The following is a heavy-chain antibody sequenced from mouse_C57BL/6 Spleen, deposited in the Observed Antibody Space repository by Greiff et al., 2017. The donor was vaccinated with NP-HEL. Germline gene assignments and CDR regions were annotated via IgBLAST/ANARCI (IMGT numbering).Heavy chain of an antibody. J-gene: IGHJ4*01. V-gene: IGHV1-80*01. CDR2: IYPGDGDT. Sequence: QVQLKESGAELVKPGASVKISCKASGYAFSSYWMNWVKQRPGKGLEWIGQIYPGDGDTNYNGKFKGKATLTADKSSSTAYMQLSSLTSEDSAVYFCARGLRLHYAMDYWGQGTSVTVSS. CDR1: GYAFSSYW. D-gene: IGHD3-2*02. CDR3: ARGLRLHYAMDY.